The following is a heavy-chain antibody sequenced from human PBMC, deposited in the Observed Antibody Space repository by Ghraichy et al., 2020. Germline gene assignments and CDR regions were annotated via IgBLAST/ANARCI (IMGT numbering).Heavy chain of an antibody. CDR3: ARQEWKTAGGPDYFDY. CDR2: IYYSGST. D-gene: IGHD3-16*01. Sequence: SETLSLTCTVSGGSISSYYWSWIRQPPGKGLEWIGYIYYSGSTNYNPSLKSRVTISVDTSKNQFSLKLSSVTAADTAVYYCARQEWKTAGGPDYFDYWGQGTLVTVSS. V-gene: IGHV4-59*08. J-gene: IGHJ4*02. CDR1: GGSISSYY.